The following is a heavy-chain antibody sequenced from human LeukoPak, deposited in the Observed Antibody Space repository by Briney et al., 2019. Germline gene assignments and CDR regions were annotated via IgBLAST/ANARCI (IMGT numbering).Heavy chain of an antibody. V-gene: IGHV3-30*02. D-gene: IGHD3-22*01. CDR2: IRYDGSNK. J-gene: IGHJ6*03. CDR3: AKRNYYDSSGYGDFYYMDA. Sequence: GGSLRLSCAASGFTFSSYAMHWVRQAPGEGLEWVAFIRYDGSNKFYADSVKGRFTISRDNSKNTLYLQMNSLRAEDTAVYYCAKRNYYDSSGYGDFYYMDAWGKGTTVTVSS. CDR1: GFTFSSYA.